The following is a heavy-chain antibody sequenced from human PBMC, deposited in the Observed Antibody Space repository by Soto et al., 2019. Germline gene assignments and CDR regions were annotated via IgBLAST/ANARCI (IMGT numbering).Heavy chain of an antibody. V-gene: IGHV4-34*01. CDR1: GGSLSNYY. J-gene: IGHJ4*02. D-gene: IGHD2-2*02. Sequence: SETLSLTCAVSGGSLSNYYWSWIRQPPGKGLEWIGEIYHSGSTNYNPSLKSRVTISVDTSKNQFYLKLSSVTAADTAVYYCAISLQHCSSTSCYTGFDYWGQGTLVTVSS. CDR3: AISLQHCSSTSCYTGFDY. CDR2: IYHSGST.